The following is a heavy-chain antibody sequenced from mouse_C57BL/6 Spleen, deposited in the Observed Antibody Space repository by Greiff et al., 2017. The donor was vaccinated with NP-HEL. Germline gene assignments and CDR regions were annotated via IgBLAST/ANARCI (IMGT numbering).Heavy chain of an antibody. CDR3: AITTVVARINYAMDY. V-gene: IGHV5-17*01. CDR2: ISSGSSTI. D-gene: IGHD1-1*01. Sequence: EVKLVESGGGLVKPGGSLKLSCAASGFTFSDYGMHWVRQAPEKGLEWVAYISSGSSTIYYADTVKGRFTISRDNAKNTLFLQMTSLRSEDTAMYYCAITTVVARINYAMDYWGQGTSVTVSS. CDR1: GFTFSDYG. J-gene: IGHJ4*01.